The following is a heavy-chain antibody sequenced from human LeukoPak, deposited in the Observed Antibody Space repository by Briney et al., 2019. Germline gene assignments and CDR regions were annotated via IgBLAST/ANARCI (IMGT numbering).Heavy chain of an antibody. D-gene: IGHD3-10*01. CDR1: GGTFSSYA. CDR3: ARYYGSGSYVAPFDY. J-gene: IGHJ4*02. Sequence: SVKVSCKASGGTFSSYAISWVRQAPGQGLEWMGGIIPIFGTANYAQKFQGRVTITADESTSTAYMEPSSLRSEDTAVYYCARYYGSGSYVAPFDYWGQGTLVTVSS. CDR2: IIPIFGTA. V-gene: IGHV1-69*13.